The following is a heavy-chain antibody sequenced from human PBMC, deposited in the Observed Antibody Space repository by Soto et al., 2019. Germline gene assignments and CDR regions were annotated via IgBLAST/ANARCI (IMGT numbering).Heavy chain of an antibody. CDR2: ISYDGSHK. Sequence: PGGSLRLSCVASGFTFNNFAMHWVRQAPGKGLEWVAVISYDGSHKYYADSVKGRFTISRDNSKNTLYLQVNSLRAEDTALYYCARESYGNHYFDYWGQGTLVTVSS. V-gene: IGHV3-30-3*01. CDR3: ARESYGNHYFDY. J-gene: IGHJ4*02. D-gene: IGHD4-4*01. CDR1: GFTFNNFA.